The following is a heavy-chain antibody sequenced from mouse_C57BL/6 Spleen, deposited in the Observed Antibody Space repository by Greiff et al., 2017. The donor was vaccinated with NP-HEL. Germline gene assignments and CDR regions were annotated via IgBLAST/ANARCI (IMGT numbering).Heavy chain of an antibody. CDR1: GYSFTGYY. CDR3: ARSTTFDY. Sequence: EVKLQESGPELVKPGASVKISCKASGYSFTGYYMNWVKQSPEKSLEWIGEINPSTGGTTYNQKFKAKATLTVDKSSITAYMQLKSLTSEDSAVYYWARSTTFDYWGQGTTLTVSS. D-gene: IGHD2-1*01. CDR2: INPSTGGT. V-gene: IGHV1-42*01. J-gene: IGHJ2*01.